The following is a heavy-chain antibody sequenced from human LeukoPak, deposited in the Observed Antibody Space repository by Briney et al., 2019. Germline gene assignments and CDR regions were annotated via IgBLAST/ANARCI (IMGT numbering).Heavy chain of an antibody. CDR2: INPNSGGT. Sequence: ASVKVSCKASGGTLNTYSISWVRQAPGQGLEWMGGINPNSGGTKSAQKFLGRVTMTRDTSISTAYMELSRLRSDDTAVYYCAREVGATTGVHYFDYWGQGTLVTVSP. D-gene: IGHD1-26*01. CDR1: GGTLNTYS. V-gene: IGHV1-2*02. CDR3: AREVGATTGVHYFDY. J-gene: IGHJ4*02.